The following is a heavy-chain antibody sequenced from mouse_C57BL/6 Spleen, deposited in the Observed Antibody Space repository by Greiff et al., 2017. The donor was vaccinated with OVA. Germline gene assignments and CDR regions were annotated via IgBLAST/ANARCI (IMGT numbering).Heavy chain of an antibody. J-gene: IGHJ4*01. Sequence: VKLQESGPELVKPGASVKISCKASGYAFSSSWMNWVKQRPGKGLEWIGRIYPGDGDTNYNGKFKGKATLTADKSSSTAYMQLSSLTSEDSAVYFCARSYGYDCYYYAMDYWGQGTSVTVSS. CDR2: IYPGDGDT. CDR3: ARSYGYDCYYYAMDY. V-gene: IGHV1-82*01. CDR1: GYAFSSSW. D-gene: IGHD2-2*01.